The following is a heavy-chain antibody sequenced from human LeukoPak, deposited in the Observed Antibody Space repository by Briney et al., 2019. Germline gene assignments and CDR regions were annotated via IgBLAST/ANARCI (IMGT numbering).Heavy chain of an antibody. D-gene: IGHD3-22*01. CDR2: INPSGGST. V-gene: IGHV1-46*01. CDR1: GYTFTTYA. Sequence: ASVKVSCKASGYTFTTYAMNWVRQAPGQGLEWMGIINPSGGSTSYAQKFQGRVTMTRDTSTSTIYMELSSLRSEDTAVYYCARDIQVDSRASGYWGQGTLVTVSS. J-gene: IGHJ4*02. CDR3: ARDIQVDSRASGY.